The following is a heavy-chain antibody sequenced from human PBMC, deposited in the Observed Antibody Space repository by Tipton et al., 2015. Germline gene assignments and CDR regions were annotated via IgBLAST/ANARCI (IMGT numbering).Heavy chain of an antibody. CDR3: ACQDYDLLSRDYPAIDY. CDR2: ISHSGST. V-gene: IGHV4-38-2*01. J-gene: IGHJ4*02. Sequence: TLSLTCAVSAYSISTDYYWGWIRQPPGKGLEWIGTISHSGSTYYNPSLKSRVTISADTSKNQFSLKLRSVTAADTAVYYCACQDYDLLSRDYPAIDYWGQGTLVIVSS. D-gene: IGHD3-3*01. CDR1: AYSISTDYY.